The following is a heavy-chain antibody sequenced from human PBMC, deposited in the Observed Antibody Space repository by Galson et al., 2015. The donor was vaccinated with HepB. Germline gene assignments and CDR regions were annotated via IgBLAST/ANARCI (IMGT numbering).Heavy chain of an antibody. CDR2: IDPSDSYT. V-gene: IGHV5-10-1*01. J-gene: IGHJ6*03. CDR1: GYSFTNNW. D-gene: IGHD3-3*01. Sequence: SGAEVKKPGESLRISCKGSGYSFTNNWITWVRQMPGKGLEWMGRIDPSDSYTNYSPSFQGHVTISADKSIGTAYLQWSSLKASDTAMYYCARQVADFVDGPDYHNYYMDVWGKGTTVTVSS. CDR3: ARQVADFVDGPDYHNYYMDV.